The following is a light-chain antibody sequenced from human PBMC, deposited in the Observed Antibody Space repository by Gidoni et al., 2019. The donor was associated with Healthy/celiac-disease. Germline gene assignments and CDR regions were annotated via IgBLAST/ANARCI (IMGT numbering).Light chain of an antibody. CDR1: NIGSKS. Sequence: SYVLTQPPAVSLAPGPTGMSTCGGNNIGSKSVHWYQQKPGQAPVLVVYADSDRPSGIPERFSGSNSGNTATLTISRVEAGDEADYYCQVWDSSSDHVVFGGGTKLTVL. CDR2: ADS. CDR3: QVWDSSSDHVV. V-gene: IGLV3-21*02. J-gene: IGLJ2*01.